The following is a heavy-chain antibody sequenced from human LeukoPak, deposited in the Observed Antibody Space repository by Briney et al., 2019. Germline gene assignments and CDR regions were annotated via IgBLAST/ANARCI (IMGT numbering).Heavy chain of an antibody. D-gene: IGHD3-16*02. CDR3: ARGPHYDYVWGSYRPNWFDP. CDR1: GYTFPSYD. CDR2: MNPNSGNT. Sequence: ASVKVSCKASGYTFPSYDINWVRQATGQGLEWMGWMNPNSGNTGYAQKFQGRVTMTRNTSISTAYMELSSLRSEDTAVYYCARGPHYDYVWGSYRPNWFDPWGQGTLVTVSS. J-gene: IGHJ5*02. V-gene: IGHV1-8*01.